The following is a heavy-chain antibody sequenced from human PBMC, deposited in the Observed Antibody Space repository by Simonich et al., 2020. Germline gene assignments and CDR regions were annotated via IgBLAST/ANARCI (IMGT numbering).Heavy chain of an antibody. CDR1: GFTFSSYE. J-gene: IGHJ4*02. CDR2: ISSSCRTI. CDR3: ARHYYGDYYFDY. Sequence: EVQLVESGGGLVQPGGSLRLSCAASGFTFSSYEMNWVRQAPGKGLEWVSYISSSCRTIYYADSVKGRFTISRDNAKNSLYLQMNSLRAEDTAVYYCARHYYGDYYFDYWGQGTLVTVSS. V-gene: IGHV3-48*03. D-gene: IGHD4-17*01.